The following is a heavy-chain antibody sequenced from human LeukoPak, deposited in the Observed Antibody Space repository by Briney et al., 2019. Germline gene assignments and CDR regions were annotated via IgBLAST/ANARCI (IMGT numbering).Heavy chain of an antibody. CDR3: ARVTQRDWFGDPSGEYYFDS. J-gene: IGHJ4*02. CDR1: GFTVNSNY. V-gene: IGHV3-66*01. D-gene: IGHD3-10*01. CDR2: IYSGGTT. Sequence: GGSLRLSCAASGFTVNSNYMTWVRRAPGKGLECVSVIYSGGTTYYADSVKGRFTVSKDNSKNIFYLQMNSLRAEDTAVYFCARVTQRDWFGDPSGEYYFDSWGQGTLVTVSS.